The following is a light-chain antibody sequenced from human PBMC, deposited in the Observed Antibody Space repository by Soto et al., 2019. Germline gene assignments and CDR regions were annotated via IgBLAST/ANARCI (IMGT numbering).Light chain of an antibody. CDR1: ESLRGSH. CDR2: GAS. Sequence: ELVLTQSPGTLSLSPGERATLSCRASESLRGSHLARYQQKPGQAPRLLMYGASSRATGIPDRFSGSGSGTDFTLNISRLEPEDFAVYYCQQYSTSRGTFGQGTKVEIK. CDR3: QQYSTSRGT. V-gene: IGKV3-20*01. J-gene: IGKJ1*01.